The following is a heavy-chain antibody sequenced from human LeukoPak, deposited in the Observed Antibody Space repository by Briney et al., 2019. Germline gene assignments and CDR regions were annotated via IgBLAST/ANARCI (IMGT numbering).Heavy chain of an antibody. CDR1: GYTFMHYG. J-gene: IGHJ6*03. D-gene: IGHD2-15*01. Sequence: ASVKVSCKASGYTFMHYGIHWVRQAPGQGLEWLGWISANNGDTNYAQKLQGRVTMTTDTSTSTAYTELRSLTSDDTAVYYCARRGPTPYYYYMDVWGNGTTVTVSS. CDR3: ARRGPTPYYYYMDV. V-gene: IGHV1-18*01. CDR2: ISANNGDT.